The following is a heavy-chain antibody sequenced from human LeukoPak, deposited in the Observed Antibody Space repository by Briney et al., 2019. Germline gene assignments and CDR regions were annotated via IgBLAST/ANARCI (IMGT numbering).Heavy chain of an antibody. V-gene: IGHV3-21*01. D-gene: IGHD3-16*01. CDR1: GFTFSSYS. CDR3: ARGVVSPRGGYYGMDV. Sequence: GGSLRLSCAASGFTFSSYSMNWVRQAPGEGLEWVSSISSSSNYIYYADSVKGRFTISRDNAKNSLYLQMNSLRAEDTAVCYRARGVVSPRGGYYGMDVWGQGTTVTVSS. J-gene: IGHJ6*02. CDR2: ISSSSNYI.